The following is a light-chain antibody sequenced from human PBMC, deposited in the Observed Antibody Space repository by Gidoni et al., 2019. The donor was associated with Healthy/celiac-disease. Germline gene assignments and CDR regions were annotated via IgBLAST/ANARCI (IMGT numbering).Light chain of an antibody. J-gene: IGLJ3*02. CDR2: DVS. CDR3: CSYAGSYIWV. Sequence: QSALTQPRSVSGSPGQSVTISFTGTRSDVGGYNYVSWYQQQPGKAPELMIYDVSKRPSGVPDRFSGSKSGNTASLTISWLQAEDEADYYCCSYAGSYIWVFGGGTKLTVL. V-gene: IGLV2-11*01. CDR1: RSDVGGYNY.